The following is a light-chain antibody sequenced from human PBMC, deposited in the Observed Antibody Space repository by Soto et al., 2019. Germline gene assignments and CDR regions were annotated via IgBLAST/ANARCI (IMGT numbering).Light chain of an antibody. CDR3: SSYASSSTLYV. CDR1: SSDVGDYNY. J-gene: IGLJ1*01. Sequence: QSALTQPASVSGSPGQSITISCTGTSSDVGDYNYVSWYQQHSGKAPKLMIYEVSNRPSGVSNRFSGSKSGNTASLTISGLQAEDEADYYCSSYASSSTLYVFGTGTKVTVL. V-gene: IGLV2-14*01. CDR2: EVS.